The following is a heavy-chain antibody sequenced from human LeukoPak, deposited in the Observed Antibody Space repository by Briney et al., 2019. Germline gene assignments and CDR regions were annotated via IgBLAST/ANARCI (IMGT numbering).Heavy chain of an antibody. V-gene: IGHV4-38-2*02. CDR2: IYHSGST. D-gene: IGHD3-22*01. CDR3: ARGPGDSSGYFGLGAFDI. J-gene: IGHJ3*02. Sequence: SETLSLTCTVSGGSISSYYWSWIRQPPGKGLEWIGSIYHSGSTYHNPSLKSRVAISVDTSKNHFSLKLSSVTAADTAVYYCARGPGDSSGYFGLGAFDIWGRGTMVTVSS. CDR1: GGSISSYY.